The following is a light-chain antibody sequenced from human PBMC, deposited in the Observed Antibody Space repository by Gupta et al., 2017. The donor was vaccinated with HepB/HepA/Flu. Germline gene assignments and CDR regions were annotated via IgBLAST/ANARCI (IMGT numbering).Light chain of an antibody. Sequence: DALLTQSPVFLPVTLGQPASISCRSSQSLVFADGRIYLDWFQQRPGQPPRRLIYKVSNRDSGVPDRFSGSGSGTDFTLKISRVEAEDVGIYYCMQGEGWPWTFGQGTKVEI. CDR2: KVS. V-gene: IGKV2-30*01. CDR3: MQGEGWPWT. CDR1: QSLVFADGRIY. J-gene: IGKJ1*01.